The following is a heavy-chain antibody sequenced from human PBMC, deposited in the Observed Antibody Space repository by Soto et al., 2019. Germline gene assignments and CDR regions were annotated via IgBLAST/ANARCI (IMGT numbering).Heavy chain of an antibody. J-gene: IGHJ4*02. CDR1: GGSFSGYY. Sequence: PSETLSLTCAVYGGSFSGYYWTWIRQPPGKGLEWIGYIHDSGITDYNPSLQSRATISIYTFRNQNSLNLHSVHAADTAVYYCAREYAFSSDYGGQGTVVTASS. CDR2: IHDSGIT. CDR3: AREYAFSSDY. V-gene: IGHV4-34*11. D-gene: IGHD2-2*01.